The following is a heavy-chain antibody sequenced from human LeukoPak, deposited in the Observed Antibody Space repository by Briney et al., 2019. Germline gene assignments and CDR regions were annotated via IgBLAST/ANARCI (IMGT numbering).Heavy chain of an antibody. CDR3: ARDWGGYCSGGSCYPGY. CDR1: GFPFSVSW. D-gene: IGHD2-15*01. J-gene: IGHJ4*02. Sequence: QPGGSLRLSRAASGFPFSVSWMHWFRQVPGKGLMWVSRITTDETTTYADSVRGRFSISRDNAKNTVYLQMTSLRVEDTAVYYCARDWGGYCSGGSCYPGYWGQGTLVTVSS. V-gene: IGHV3-74*01. CDR2: ITTDETT.